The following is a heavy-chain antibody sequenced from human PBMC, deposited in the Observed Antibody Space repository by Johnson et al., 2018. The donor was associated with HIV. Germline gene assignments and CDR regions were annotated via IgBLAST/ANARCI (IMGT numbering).Heavy chain of an antibody. Sequence: QVQLEESGGGVVQPGRSLRLSCAASGFTFSSYGMHWVRQAPGKGLAWVAVIWYDGSNKYYADSVKGRFTISRDNSKNSLDLQMNSLRNDDTALYYCARDAYGSGSYFPTSTDAFDIWGQGTMVTVSS. J-gene: IGHJ3*02. V-gene: IGHV3-33*01. CDR2: IWYDGSNK. CDR3: ARDAYGSGSYFPTSTDAFDI. D-gene: IGHD3-10*01. CDR1: GFTFSSYG.